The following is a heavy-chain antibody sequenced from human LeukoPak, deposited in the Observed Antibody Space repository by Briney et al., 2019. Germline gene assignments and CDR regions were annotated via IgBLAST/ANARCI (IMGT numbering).Heavy chain of an antibody. CDR3: VRRNVGYDTLGPN. CDR1: GDSVSSGRYY. CDR2: IYYTGST. D-gene: IGHD5-12*01. J-gene: IGHJ4*02. V-gene: IGHV4-39*01. Sequence: PSETLSLARTVSGDSVSSGRYYWSWIRQPPGKGLEWIASIYYTGSTYYNPSLSGRVTISADTTRNQFSVNLRFVAAADTAVYYCVRRNVGYDTLGPNWGRGTLVTVSS.